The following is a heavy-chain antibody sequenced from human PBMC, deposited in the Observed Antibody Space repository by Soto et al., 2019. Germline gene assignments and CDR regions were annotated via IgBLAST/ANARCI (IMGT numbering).Heavy chain of an antibody. CDR1: GFTFSGYW. Sequence: EVQLVESGGGLVQPGGSLRLSCAASGFTFSGYWMTWAPQAPGKGLEWVAQIKDDGSEKFYVDSVKGRFTISRDNADNLLYLQMNSLRAEDTAVYFCARDGYCSGGRCYRRNDYWGRGTLVIVSS. D-gene: IGHD2-15*01. CDR3: ARDGYCSGGRCYRRNDY. V-gene: IGHV3-7*01. J-gene: IGHJ4*02. CDR2: IKDDGSEK.